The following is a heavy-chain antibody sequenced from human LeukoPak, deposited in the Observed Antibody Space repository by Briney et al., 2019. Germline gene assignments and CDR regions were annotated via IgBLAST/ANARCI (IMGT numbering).Heavy chain of an antibody. D-gene: IGHD6-19*01. J-gene: IGHJ6*02. V-gene: IGHV3-23*01. CDR2: ISGSGDNT. CDR3: AKKSGIAVAHYGMDV. Sequence: SCKASGGTFSSYAMSWVRQAPGKGLEWVSAISGSGDNTFYADPVKGRFTISRDNSKNTLYLQMNSLRAEDTAVYYCAKKSGIAVAHYGMDVWGQGTTVTVSS. CDR1: GGTFSSYA.